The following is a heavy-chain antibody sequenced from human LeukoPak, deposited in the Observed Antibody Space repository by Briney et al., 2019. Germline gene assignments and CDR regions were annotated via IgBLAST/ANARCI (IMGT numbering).Heavy chain of an antibody. J-gene: IGHJ4*02. Sequence: PGGSLRLSCAASGFTVSSNYMSWVRQAPGKGLEWVSVIYSGGSKYYADSVKGRFTISRDNSKNTLYLQMNSLRAEDTAVYYCAREDILTGFDYWGQGTLVTVSS. D-gene: IGHD3-9*01. CDR2: IYSGGSK. V-gene: IGHV3-53*01. CDR1: GFTVSSNY. CDR3: AREDILTGFDY.